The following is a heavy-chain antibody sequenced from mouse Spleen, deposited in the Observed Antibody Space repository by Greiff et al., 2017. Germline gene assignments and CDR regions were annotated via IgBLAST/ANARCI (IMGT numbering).Heavy chain of an antibody. D-gene: IGHD2-3*01. V-gene: IGHV5-17*01. Sequence: EVQRVESGGGLVKPGGSLKLSCAASGFTFSDYGMHWVRQAPEKGLEWVAYISSGSSTIYYADTVKGRFTISRDNAKNTLFLQMTSLRSEDTAMYYCARPFYDGYRYAMDYWGQGTSVTVSS. CDR2: ISSGSSTI. CDR1: GFTFSDYG. CDR3: ARPFYDGYRYAMDY. J-gene: IGHJ4*01.